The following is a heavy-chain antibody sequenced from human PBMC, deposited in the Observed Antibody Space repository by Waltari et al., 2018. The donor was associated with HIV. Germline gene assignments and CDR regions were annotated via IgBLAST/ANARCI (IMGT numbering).Heavy chain of an antibody. Sequence: VQLVASGGGPIKPGGYLRLSGAGSGFSVRNNRMDWVRTGPGKGLVWVARINSDGSTRNYADAVKGRFVISRDNSRNTVYLQLNSVKVEDTAVYFCARASHYIEFSTFDGDYYFDLWGRGTRVAVSS. CDR3: ARASHYIEFSTFDGDYYFDL. V-gene: IGHV3-74*01. J-gene: IGHJ4*02. CDR1: GFSVRNNR. CDR2: INSDGSTR. D-gene: IGHD3-9*01.